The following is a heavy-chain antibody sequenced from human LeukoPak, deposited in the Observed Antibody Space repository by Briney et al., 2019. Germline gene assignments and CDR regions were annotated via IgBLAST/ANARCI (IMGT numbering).Heavy chain of an antibody. Sequence: ASETLSLTCAVYGGSFSGYYWSWIRQPSGKGLEWIGEINHSGSTNYNPSLKSRVTISVDTSKNQFSLKLSSVTAADTAVYYCARLDYYDSSGHNWFDPWGQGTLVTVSS. D-gene: IGHD3-22*01. J-gene: IGHJ5*02. CDR2: INHSGST. CDR1: GGSFSGYY. V-gene: IGHV4-34*01. CDR3: ARLDYYDSSGHNWFDP.